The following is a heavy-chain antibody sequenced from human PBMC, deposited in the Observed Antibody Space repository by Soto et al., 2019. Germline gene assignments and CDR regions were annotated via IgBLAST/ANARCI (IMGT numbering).Heavy chain of an antibody. CDR3: AKEPVGPDWYFDL. V-gene: IGHV3-30-3*01. Sequence: AGSLRLSCAASGFTFSSYAMHWVRQAPGKGLEWVAVISYDGSNKYYADSVKGRLIISRDKSKNTLYLQMNSLRAEDTAVYNCAKEPVGPDWYFDLWGRGTLVTVSS. CDR1: GFTFSSYA. CDR2: ISYDGSNK. J-gene: IGHJ2*01.